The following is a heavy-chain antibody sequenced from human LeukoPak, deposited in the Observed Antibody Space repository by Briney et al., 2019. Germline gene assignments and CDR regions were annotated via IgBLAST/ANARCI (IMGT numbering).Heavy chain of an antibody. V-gene: IGHV3-23*01. Sequence: GGSLRLSCTASGFTFTSYAMTWVRQAPGKGLEWVSTISGDADDTYYADSVKGRFTISRDNSKNTLYLQVNSLRAEDTAIYYYVKDRAGSGCFDYWGQGTLVTVSS. CDR2: ISGDADDT. D-gene: IGHD3-10*01. CDR1: GFTFTSYA. CDR3: VKDRAGSGCFDY. J-gene: IGHJ4*02.